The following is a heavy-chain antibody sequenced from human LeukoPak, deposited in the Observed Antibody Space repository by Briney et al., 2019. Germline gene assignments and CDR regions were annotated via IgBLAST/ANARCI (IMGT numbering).Heavy chain of an antibody. J-gene: IGHJ4*02. CDR3: ARGGSYFDISGYYFY. D-gene: IGHD3-22*01. CDR2: IYSGGST. Sequence: PGGSLRLSCAASGFXVGSNTISWVRQAPGKGLEWVSIIYSGGSTSYADSVKGRFTISRDNSKNTLYLQMNSLRTEDTAVYYCARGGSYFDISGYYFYWGQGTLVTVSS. V-gene: IGHV3-66*01. CDR1: GFXVGSNT.